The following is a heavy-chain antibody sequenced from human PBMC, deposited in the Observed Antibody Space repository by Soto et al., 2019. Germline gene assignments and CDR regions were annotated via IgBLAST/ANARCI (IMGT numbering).Heavy chain of an antibody. D-gene: IGHD3-16*02. Sequence: QVQLQESGPGLVKPSQTLSLTCTVPGGSISSGDYYWSWIRQPPGKGLEWIGYIYCSGSTNYNPSLSSRVTISVDTSKNQFSLNLSSVSAADTAVYYCARIVESGYTIDFDLWGRGTLVTVSS. CDR3: ARIVESGYTIDFDL. CDR2: IYCSGST. J-gene: IGHJ2*01. CDR1: GGSISSGDYY. V-gene: IGHV4-30-4*01.